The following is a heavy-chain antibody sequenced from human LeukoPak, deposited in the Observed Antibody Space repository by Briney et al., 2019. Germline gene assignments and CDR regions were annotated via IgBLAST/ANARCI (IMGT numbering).Heavy chain of an antibody. J-gene: IGHJ6*02. V-gene: IGHV3-30*18. CDR2: ISYDGSNK. CDR1: GFTFSSYG. Sequence: GRSLRLSCAASGFTFSSYGMHWVRQAPGRGLEWVAVISYDGSNKYYADSVKGRFTISRDNSKNTLYLQMNSLRAEDTAVYYCAKASVEMATLGGHYYYGMDVWGQGTTATVSS. CDR3: AKASVEMATLGGHYYYGMDV. D-gene: IGHD5-24*01.